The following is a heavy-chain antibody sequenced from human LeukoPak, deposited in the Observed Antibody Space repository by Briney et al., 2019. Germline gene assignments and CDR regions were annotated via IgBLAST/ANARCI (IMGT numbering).Heavy chain of an antibody. V-gene: IGHV3-30*02. CDR3: ARSYSPNYYYYYMDV. D-gene: IGHD2-21*01. CDR2: IRYDGGNK. Sequence: GGSLRLSCAASGFTFSSYGMHWVRQAPGKGLEWVAFIRYDGGNKYYADSVKGRFTISRDNSKNTLYLQMNSLRAEDTAVYYCARSYSPNYYYYYMDVWGKGTTVTVSS. J-gene: IGHJ6*03. CDR1: GFTFSSYG.